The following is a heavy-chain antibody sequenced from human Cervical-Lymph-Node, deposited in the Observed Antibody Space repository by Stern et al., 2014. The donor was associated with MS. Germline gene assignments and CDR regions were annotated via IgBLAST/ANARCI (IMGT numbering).Heavy chain of an antibody. CDR2: ISFDGNHK. CDR3: ARDYEDTSMLFDH. J-gene: IGHJ4*02. Sequence: HLGEAGGAVVQPGRSLRLSCAASGFTFSSFGMHWVLQAPGKGLELGTVISFDGNHKYYAAAVKCRFTISRDNSKNTLHLQMNSVTPDDTAIYYCARDYEDTSMLFDHWGQGTLVTVSS. V-gene: IGHV3-30*03. CDR1: GFTFSSFG. D-gene: IGHD2-8*01.